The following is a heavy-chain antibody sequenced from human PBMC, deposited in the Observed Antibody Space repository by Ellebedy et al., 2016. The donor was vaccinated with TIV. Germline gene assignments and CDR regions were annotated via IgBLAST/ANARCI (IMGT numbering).Heavy chain of an antibody. J-gene: IGHJ4*02. Sequence: ASVKVSXXTSGYTFTSHDISWVRQATGQGLEWMGWMNTNSGNKGYAQKFQGRVTMSRNTSISTAYMELSSLRSEDTAVYFCARANHYDSSGYYWTNWGQGTLVTVSS. CDR1: GYTFTSHD. D-gene: IGHD3-22*01. CDR3: ARANHYDSSGYYWTN. V-gene: IGHV1-8*01. CDR2: MNTNSGNK.